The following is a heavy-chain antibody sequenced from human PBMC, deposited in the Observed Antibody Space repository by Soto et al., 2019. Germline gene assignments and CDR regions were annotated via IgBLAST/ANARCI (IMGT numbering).Heavy chain of an antibody. J-gene: IGHJ4*02. CDR3: TRIGYSSSSLGIDY. CDR2: INKDGSIT. D-gene: IGHD6-6*01. CDR1: GLKFVAFG. V-gene: IGHV3-74*01. Sequence: PVGSMRLSCGAAGLKFVAFGVHWVSQETGKGLVWASRINKDGSITTYADSVRGRFTVSRDNAKNTLYLQMNSLRVEDTAIYYCTRIGYSSSSLGIDYWGQGALVTVS.